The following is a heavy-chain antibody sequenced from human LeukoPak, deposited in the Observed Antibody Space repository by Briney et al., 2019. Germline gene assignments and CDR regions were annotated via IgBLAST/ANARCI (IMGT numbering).Heavy chain of an antibody. CDR3: ARDGGSSGWYNY. J-gene: IGHJ4*02. Sequence: SETLSLTCSVSGYSIDSPYYWAWIRQPPGKGLEWIGSSYHTGSTNYSPSLKSRVTITVDTSKNQFSLKLSSVTAADTAVYYCARDGGSSGWYNYWGQGTLVTVSS. D-gene: IGHD6-19*01. CDR1: GYSIDSPYY. V-gene: IGHV4-38-2*02. CDR2: SYHTGST.